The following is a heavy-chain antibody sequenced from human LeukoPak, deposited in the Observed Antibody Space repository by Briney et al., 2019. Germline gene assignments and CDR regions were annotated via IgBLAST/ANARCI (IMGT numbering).Heavy chain of an antibody. Sequence: GGSLRLSCAASGFTVSSNYMSWVRQAPGKGLEWVANIKQDGSEKYYVDSVKGRFTISRDNAKNSLYLQMNSLRAEDTAVYYCARSIKGAFDIWGQGTMVTVSS. CDR2: IKQDGSEK. J-gene: IGHJ3*02. CDR1: GFTVSSNY. D-gene: IGHD3-3*02. CDR3: ARSIKGAFDI. V-gene: IGHV3-7*01.